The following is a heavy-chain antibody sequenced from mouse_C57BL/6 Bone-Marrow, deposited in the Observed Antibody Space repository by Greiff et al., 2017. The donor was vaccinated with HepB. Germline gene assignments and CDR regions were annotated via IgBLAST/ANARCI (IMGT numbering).Heavy chain of an antibody. Sequence: EVMLVESGGGLVKPGGSLKLSCAASGFTFSSYAMSWVRQTPEKRLEWVATISDGGSYTYYPDNVKGRFTISRDNAKNNLYLQMSHLKSDDTAMYYCARDGDYGNPFAYWGQGTLVTVSA. V-gene: IGHV5-4*01. J-gene: IGHJ3*01. CDR3: ARDGDYGNPFAY. D-gene: IGHD2-1*01. CDR2: ISDGGSYT. CDR1: GFTFSSYA.